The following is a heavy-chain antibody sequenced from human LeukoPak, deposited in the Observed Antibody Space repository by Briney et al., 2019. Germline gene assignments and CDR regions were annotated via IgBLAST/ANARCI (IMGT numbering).Heavy chain of an antibody. CDR2: INPSGGSK. Sequence: GASVKVSCKASGYTFTSYYMHWVRQAPGQGLEWMGIINPSGGSKSYAQKFQGRVTMTRDMSTSTVYMELSSLRSEDTAVYYCARDRAYCSGGSCYPAFFDYWGQGTLVTVSS. D-gene: IGHD2-15*01. CDR3: ARDRAYCSGGSCYPAFFDY. CDR1: GYTFTSYY. J-gene: IGHJ4*02. V-gene: IGHV1-46*01.